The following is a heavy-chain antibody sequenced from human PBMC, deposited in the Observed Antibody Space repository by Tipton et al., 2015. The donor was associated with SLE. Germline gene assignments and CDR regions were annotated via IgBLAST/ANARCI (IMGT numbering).Heavy chain of an antibody. D-gene: IGHD3-3*01. V-gene: IGHV4-39*07. Sequence: TLSLTCTVSGDYIRSYSWAWIRQPPGKGLEYIGTIYSGVSTYYNPSLKSRVTISSDTSKNQFSLTLSSVTPADTGVYYCASQSKYDFGSGGRVYWGQGTLVTVSA. CDR3: ASQSKYDFGSGGRVY. CDR2: IYSGVST. CDR1: GDYIRSYS. J-gene: IGHJ4*02.